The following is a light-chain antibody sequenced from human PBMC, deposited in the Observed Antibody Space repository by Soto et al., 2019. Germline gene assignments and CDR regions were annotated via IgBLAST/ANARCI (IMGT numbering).Light chain of an antibody. CDR3: QQYNNWPRT. CDR1: YTVGTN. CDR2: DTS. J-gene: IGKJ1*01. V-gene: IGKV3-15*01. Sequence: EIVLTQSPATLSSSPPERASLXCRTSYTVGTNLAWYQQKPGQAPRLLIYDTSTRATGVPARFSGGGSGTEFTLTINSLQSEDFAVYYCQQYNNWPRTFGQGTKVDIK.